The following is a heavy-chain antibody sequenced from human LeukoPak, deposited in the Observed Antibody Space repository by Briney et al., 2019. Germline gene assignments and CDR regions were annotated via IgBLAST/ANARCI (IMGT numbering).Heavy chain of an antibody. V-gene: IGHV3-64*01. J-gene: IGHJ4*02. CDR2: ISSNGGST. Sequence: GSLRLSCAASGFTFSSYAMHWVRQAPGKGLEYVSAISSNGGSTYYANSVKGRFTISRDNSKNTLYLQMGSLRAEDMAVYYCAREPMYGDYGDYWGQGTLVTASS. D-gene: IGHD4-17*01. CDR1: GFTFSSYA. CDR3: AREPMYGDYGDY.